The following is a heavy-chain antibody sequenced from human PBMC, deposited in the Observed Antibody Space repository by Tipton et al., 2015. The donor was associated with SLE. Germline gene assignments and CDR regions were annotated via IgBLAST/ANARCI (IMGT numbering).Heavy chain of an antibody. J-gene: IGHJ4*02. D-gene: IGHD2-8*01. CDR2: IFYNGNTY. V-gene: IGHV4-39*07. CDR1: GGSISKSGYY. Sequence: TLSLTCTVSGGSISKSGYYWGWIRQPPGKGLDWIGSIFYNGNTYYYNPSLKSRVTISVDTSKNQFSLRLSSVTAADTAVYYCARGREVYDSFDSWGQGTLVTVSS. CDR3: ARGREVYDSFDS.